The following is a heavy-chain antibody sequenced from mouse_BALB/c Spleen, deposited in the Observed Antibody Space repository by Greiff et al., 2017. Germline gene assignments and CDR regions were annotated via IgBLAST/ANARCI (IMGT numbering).Heavy chain of an antibody. J-gene: IGHJ3*01. CDR3: TRGNSWFAY. V-gene: IGHV1-15*01. CDR2: IDPETGGT. Sequence: QVQLQQSGAELVRPGASVTLSCKASGYTFTDYEMHWVKQTPVHGLEWIGAIDPETGGTAYNQKFKGKATLTADKSSSTAYMELRSLTSEDSAVYYCTRGNSWFAYWGQGTLVTVSA. CDR1: GYTFTDYE.